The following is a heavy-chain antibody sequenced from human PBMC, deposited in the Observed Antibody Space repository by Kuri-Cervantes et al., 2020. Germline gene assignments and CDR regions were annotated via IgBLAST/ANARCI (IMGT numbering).Heavy chain of an antibody. D-gene: IGHD6-19*01. CDR2: IYYSGST. Sequence: GSLRLSCTVSGGSVSSYSWSWTRQPAGKGLEWIGYIYYSGSTSYNPSLKSRVTISVDTSKNQFSLKLSSVTAADTAVYYCARGGHSGRFDPWGQGTLVTVSS. V-gene: IGHV4-59*08. CDR1: GGSVSSYS. J-gene: IGHJ5*02. CDR3: ARGGHSGRFDP.